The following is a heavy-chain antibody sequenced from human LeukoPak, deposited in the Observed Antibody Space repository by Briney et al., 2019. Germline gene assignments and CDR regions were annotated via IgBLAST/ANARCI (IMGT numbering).Heavy chain of an antibody. Sequence: ASVKVSCKASGYTFTSYGISWVRQAPGQGLEWMGWMSAYNGNTNYAQKLQGRVTMTTDTSTSTAYMELRSLRSDDTAVYYCAREPLHYYDSSGYPHGRFDYWGQGTLVTVSS. V-gene: IGHV1-18*01. D-gene: IGHD3-22*01. CDR1: GYTFTSYG. J-gene: IGHJ4*02. CDR3: AREPLHYYDSSGYPHGRFDY. CDR2: MSAYNGNT.